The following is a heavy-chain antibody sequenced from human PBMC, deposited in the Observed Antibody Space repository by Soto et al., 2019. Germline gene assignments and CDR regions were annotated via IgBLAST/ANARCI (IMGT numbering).Heavy chain of an antibody. CDR3: AKDRVVTTRGRDH. CDR1: GFTFSTYA. J-gene: IGHJ4*02. V-gene: IGHV3-23*01. D-gene: IGHD2-21*02. Sequence: EVQLLESGGGLVHPGGSLRLSCAASGFTFSTYAMSWVRQAPGKGLEWVSVITGSGGSTYYADSVKGRFTISRDNSKNTLCLERNSLRAEDTAVYYCAKDRVVTTRGRDHWGQGTLVTVS. CDR2: ITGSGGST.